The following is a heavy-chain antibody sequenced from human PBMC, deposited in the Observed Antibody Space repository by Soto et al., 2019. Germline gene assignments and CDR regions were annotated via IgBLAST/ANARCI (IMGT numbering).Heavy chain of an antibody. CDR3: ARDSTGYSSSWLYYYYYYMDV. CDR2: INAGNGNT. J-gene: IGHJ6*03. Sequence: QVQLVQSGAEVKKPGASVKVSCKASGYTFTSYAMHWVRQAPGQRREWMGWINAGNGNTKYSQNFQGRVTITRDTPASTAYMELSSLRSEDTAVYYCARDSTGYSSSWLYYYYYYMDVWGKGTTVTVSS. V-gene: IGHV1-3*01. D-gene: IGHD6-13*01. CDR1: GYTFTSYA.